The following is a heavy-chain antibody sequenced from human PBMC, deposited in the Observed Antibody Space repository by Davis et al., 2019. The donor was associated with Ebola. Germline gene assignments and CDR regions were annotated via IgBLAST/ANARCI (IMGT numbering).Heavy chain of an antibody. D-gene: IGHD3-22*01. V-gene: IGHV4-39*01. CDR3: ARLRDYYDSSGYAFDI. Sequence: SETLSLTCTVSGASISSSNYYWGWIRQPPGKGLEWIGYIYYDGSTYYNPSFESRVTIYIDTSKNQFSLRLSSETAADTAIYYCARLRDYYDSSGYAFDIWGQGTMVSVSS. CDR1: GASISSSNYY. CDR2: IYYDGST. J-gene: IGHJ3*02.